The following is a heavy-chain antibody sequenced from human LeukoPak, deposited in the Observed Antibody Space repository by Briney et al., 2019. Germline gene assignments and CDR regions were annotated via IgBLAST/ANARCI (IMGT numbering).Heavy chain of an antibody. D-gene: IGHD3-10*01. CDR1: GFTFKIYS. V-gene: IGHV3-21*06. CDR3: ARDDTSAHFFDS. Sequence: GGSLRLSCAASGFTFKIYSMNRVRQAPGKGLEWVSSISTDSSHMYYADSVKGRFTVSRDNAKNSLYLQMNTLRAEDTAVYYCARDDTSAHFFDSWGQGTLVTVSS. J-gene: IGHJ4*02. CDR2: ISTDSSHM.